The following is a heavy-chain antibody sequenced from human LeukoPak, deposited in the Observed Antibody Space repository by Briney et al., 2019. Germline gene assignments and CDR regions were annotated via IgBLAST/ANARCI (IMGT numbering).Heavy chain of an antibody. J-gene: IGHJ4*02. D-gene: IGHD2-2*01. V-gene: IGHV4-34*01. CDR1: GGSFSGYC. Sequence: KTSETLSLTCAVYGGSFSGYCWSWVRQPPGKGLEWIGEINHSGSTNYNPSLENRVTISVDTSTNQISLKLSSVTVADAAVYYCARRRRILGNIVVVPAAALGRYYFDYWGQGTLVTVSS. CDR3: ARRRRILGNIVVVPAAALGRYYFDY. CDR2: INHSGST.